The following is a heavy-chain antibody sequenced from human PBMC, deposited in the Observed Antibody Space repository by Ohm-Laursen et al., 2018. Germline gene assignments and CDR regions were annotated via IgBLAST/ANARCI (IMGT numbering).Heavy chain of an antibody. CDR3: ARWAVPAAEFDY. V-gene: IGHV4-59*01. Sequence: LRLSCAATGFTFSDYYMNWIRQPPGKGLEWIGYIYYSGSTNYNPSLKSRVTISVDTSKNQFSLKLSSVTAADTAVYYCARWAVPAAEFDYWGQGTLVTVSS. CDR1: GFTFSDYY. CDR2: IYYSGST. D-gene: IGHD2-2*01. J-gene: IGHJ4*02.